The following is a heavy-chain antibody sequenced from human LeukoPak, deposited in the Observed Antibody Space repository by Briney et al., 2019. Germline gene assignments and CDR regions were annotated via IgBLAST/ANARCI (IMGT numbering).Heavy chain of an antibody. V-gene: IGHV4-39*01. CDR3: ARLDYGGNFFVY. Sequence: SETLSLTCTVSGGSISSSSYYWGWIRQPPGQGLEWIGSVSYSGITYYNPSLKSRVAISVDTSKNQFTLKLSSVTAADTAVYYCARLDYGGNFFVYWGQVTLVTVAS. CDR2: VSYSGIT. CDR1: GGSISSSSYY. D-gene: IGHD4-23*01. J-gene: IGHJ4*02.